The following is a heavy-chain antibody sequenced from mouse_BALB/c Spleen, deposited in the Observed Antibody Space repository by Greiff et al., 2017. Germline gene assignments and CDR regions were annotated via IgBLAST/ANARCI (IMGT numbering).Heavy chain of an antibody. CDR3: ARLPLITTVVADFDY. CDR1: GYTFTDYY. V-gene: IGHV1-77*01. CDR2: IYPGSGNT. J-gene: IGHJ2*01. D-gene: IGHD1-1*01. Sequence: QVQLQQSGAELARPGASVKLSCKASGYTFTDYYINWVKQRTGQGLEWIGEIYPGSGNTYYNEKFKGKATLTADKSSSTAYMQLSSLTSEDSAVYFCARLPLITTVVADFDYWGQGTTLTVSS.